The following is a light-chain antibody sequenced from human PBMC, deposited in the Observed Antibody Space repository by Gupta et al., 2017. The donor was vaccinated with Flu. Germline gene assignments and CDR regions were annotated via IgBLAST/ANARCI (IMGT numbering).Light chain of an antibody. CDR3: SSYTSSSSVV. Sequence: QSALTQPASVSGSPGQSITISCTGTSSDVGGYNYVSWYQQHPGKAPKLMMYEVSNRPSGVSNRVSGSKSGNTDSLTISGLQAEDEADYYCSSYTSSSSVVFGGGTKLTVL. CDR1: SSDVGGYNY. V-gene: IGLV2-14*01. J-gene: IGLJ2*01. CDR2: EVS.